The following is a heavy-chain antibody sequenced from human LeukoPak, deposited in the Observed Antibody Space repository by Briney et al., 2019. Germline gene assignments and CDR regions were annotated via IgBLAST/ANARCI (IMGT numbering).Heavy chain of an antibody. Sequence: PGGSLRLSCAASGFTFSNYDMYWVRQAPGKGLGWVAFIDYDGTVKYYEDSVKGRFTISRDNSKHTVYLQMNSLRTEDTAIYYCARKFVDYWGQGTLVTVSS. CDR1: GFTFSNYD. CDR3: ARKFVDY. V-gene: IGHV3-30*02. D-gene: IGHD2-21*01. CDR2: IDYDGTVK. J-gene: IGHJ4*02.